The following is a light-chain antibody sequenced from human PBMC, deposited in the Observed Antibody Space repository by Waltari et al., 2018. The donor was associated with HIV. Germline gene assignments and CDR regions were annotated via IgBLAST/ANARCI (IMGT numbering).Light chain of an antibody. Sequence: SDEVTQTPSVSVSPGQTATITSPGQTLPKKFVYWYQQKPGQAPVVVIYKDNERPSGIPERFSGSSSGTRATLTISGVQAEDEADYYCQSADSSGTSFGGGTKLTVL. V-gene: IGLV3-25*03. CDR2: KDN. CDR1: TLPKKF. J-gene: IGLJ2*01. CDR3: QSADSSGTS.